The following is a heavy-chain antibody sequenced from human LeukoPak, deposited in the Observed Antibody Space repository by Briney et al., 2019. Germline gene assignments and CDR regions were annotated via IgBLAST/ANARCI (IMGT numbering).Heavy chain of an antibody. D-gene: IGHD3-9*01. CDR1: GYTFTSYD. V-gene: IGHV1-69*04. CDR2: IIPILATT. CDR3: ARESVDYDIMTGYTFRDEAFDI. J-gene: IGHJ3*02. Sequence: GASVKVSCKASGYTFTSYDINWVRQAPGQGLEWMGRIIPILATTNHAQKFQDRVTLTADKSTSTAYMELSSLRSEDTAVYFCARESVDYDIMTGYTFRDEAFDIWGQGTLVTVSS.